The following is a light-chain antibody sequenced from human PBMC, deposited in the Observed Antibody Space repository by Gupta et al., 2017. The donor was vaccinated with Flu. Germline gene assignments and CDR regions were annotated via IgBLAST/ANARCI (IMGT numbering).Light chain of an antibody. CDR3: SSFTRTNTWM. V-gene: IGLV2-14*01. Sequence: QSSLTPPASVSGSPGPSITISCSGTSSDIGSYDSVSWYQQYPGEAPKLIIYQVTHRPSGVSGRFSASKSDNTASLTISGLQAEDEADYYCSSFTRTNTWMFGGGTKVTVL. J-gene: IGLJ3*02. CDR2: QVT. CDR1: SSDIGSYDS.